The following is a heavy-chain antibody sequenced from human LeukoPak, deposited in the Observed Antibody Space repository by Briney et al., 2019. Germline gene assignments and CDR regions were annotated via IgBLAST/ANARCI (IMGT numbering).Heavy chain of an antibody. Sequence: SVKVSCKASGGTFSSYAFSWVRQAPGQGLEWMGGIIPIFGTANYAQKFQGRVTITTDESTSTAYMELSSLRSEDTAVYYCARARSPSSGYLLRDHNWFDPWGQGTLVTVAS. J-gene: IGHJ5*02. V-gene: IGHV1-69*05. CDR3: ARARSPSSGYLLRDHNWFDP. D-gene: IGHD3-22*01. CDR2: IIPIFGTA. CDR1: GGTFSSYA.